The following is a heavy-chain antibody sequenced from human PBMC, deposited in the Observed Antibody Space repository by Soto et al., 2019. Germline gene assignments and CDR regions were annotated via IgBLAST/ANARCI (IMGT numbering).Heavy chain of an antibody. Sequence: PGGSLRLSCAASGFTFSSYAMSWVRQAPGKGLEWVSAISGSGGSTYYADSVKGRFTISRDNSKNTLYLQMNSLRAEDTAVYYCAKRIYYDFWSGYYAYYYYGMDVWGQGATVTVSS. D-gene: IGHD3-3*01. J-gene: IGHJ6*02. CDR1: GFTFSSYA. V-gene: IGHV3-23*01. CDR3: AKRIYYDFWSGYYAYYYYGMDV. CDR2: ISGSGGST.